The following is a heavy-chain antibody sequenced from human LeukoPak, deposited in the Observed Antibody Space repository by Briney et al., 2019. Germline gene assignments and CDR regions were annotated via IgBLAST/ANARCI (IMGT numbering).Heavy chain of an antibody. CDR2: IYYSGST. CDR3: ARLTRSYFDY. J-gene: IGHJ4*02. V-gene: IGHV4-39*01. Sequence: SETLSLTCTVSGGSINTRIYYWGWIRQPPGKGLEWIGTIYYSGSTYYNPSLKSRVTISVDTFKNQFSLKLSSVTAADTAIYYCARLTRSYFDYWGQGTLVTVSS. CDR1: GGSINTRIYY.